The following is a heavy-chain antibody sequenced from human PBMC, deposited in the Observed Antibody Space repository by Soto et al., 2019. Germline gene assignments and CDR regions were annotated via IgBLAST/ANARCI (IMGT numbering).Heavy chain of an antibody. CDR2: TSAYNGNT. Sequence: AAAVKVSCKASGYTFTSYGISWVRQAPGQGLEWMGWTSAYNGNTNYAQKLQGRVTMTTDTSTSTAYMELRRLRSDDTAVYYCARDSPLGYCSSTSCYTYYYSYYGMDVWGQGTTVTVSS. D-gene: IGHD2-2*02. J-gene: IGHJ6*02. V-gene: IGHV1-18*01. CDR1: GYTFTSYG. CDR3: ARDSPLGYCSSTSCYTYYYSYYGMDV.